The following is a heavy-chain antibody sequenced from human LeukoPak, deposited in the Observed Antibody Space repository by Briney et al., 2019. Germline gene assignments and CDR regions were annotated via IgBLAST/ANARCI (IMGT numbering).Heavy chain of an antibody. D-gene: IGHD3-22*01. CDR3: ARDRGDYDSSGYYGYFDY. Sequence: ASETLSLTCTVSGGSIRSHYWSWIRQPPGKGLEWIGYIYYSGSTNYNPSLKSRVTISVDTSKNQFSLKLSSVTAADTAVYYCARDRGDYDSSGYYGYFDYWGQGALVTVSS. J-gene: IGHJ4*02. V-gene: IGHV4-59*11. CDR2: IYYSGST. CDR1: GGSIRSHY.